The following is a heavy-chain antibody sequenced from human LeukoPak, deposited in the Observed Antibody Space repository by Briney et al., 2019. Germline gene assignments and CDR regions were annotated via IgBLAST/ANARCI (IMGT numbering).Heavy chain of an antibody. J-gene: IGHJ5*02. V-gene: IGHV4-34*01. CDR1: GGSISSYY. D-gene: IGHD3-10*01. CDR2: INHSGST. Sequence: SETLSLTCTVSGGSISSYYWSWIRQPPGKGLEWIGEINHSGSTNYNPSPKSRVTISVDTSKNQFSLKLSSVTAADTAVYYCARWAQDGSGKGWFDPWGQGTLVTVSS. CDR3: ARWAQDGSGKGWFDP.